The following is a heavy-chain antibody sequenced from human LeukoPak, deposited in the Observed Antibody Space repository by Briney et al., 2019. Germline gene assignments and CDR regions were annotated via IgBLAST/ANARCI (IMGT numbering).Heavy chain of an antibody. J-gene: IGHJ4*02. CDR3: AKDRGTTSGLLQN. D-gene: IGHD1-7*01. V-gene: IGHV3-30*02. Sequence: PGGSLRLSCAASGFSFSTYGIHWVHQAPGKGLEWVAVMWYDGSKDYYADSVKGRFTISRDNAKNTLFLQMDSLRSGDTAVYYCAKDRGTTSGLLQNWGQGTLVTVSS. CDR1: GFSFSTYG. CDR2: MWYDGSKD.